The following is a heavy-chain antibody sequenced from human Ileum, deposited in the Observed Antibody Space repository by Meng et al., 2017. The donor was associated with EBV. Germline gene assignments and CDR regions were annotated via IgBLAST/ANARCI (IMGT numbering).Heavy chain of an antibody. CDR1: GGSISSSSYY. D-gene: IGHD2-2*01. J-gene: IGHJ4*02. Sequence: RQLQGSGPGLVKPSETLSLTCTVSGGSISSSSYYWGWIRQPPGKGLEWIGSIYYSGSTYYNPSLKSRVTISVDTSKNQFSLKLSSVTAADTAVYYCARSIVVVPAAIYYWGQGTLVTVSS. V-gene: IGHV4-39*01. CDR3: ARSIVVVPAAIYY. CDR2: IYYSGST.